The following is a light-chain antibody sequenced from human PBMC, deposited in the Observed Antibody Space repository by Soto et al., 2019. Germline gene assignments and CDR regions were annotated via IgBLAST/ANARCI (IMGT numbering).Light chain of an antibody. CDR3: QQYGSSPWT. CDR1: QTVSNNY. V-gene: IGKV3-20*01. Sequence: ETVLTQSPGSLSLSLGDRATLSSRASQTVSNNYLAWYQQKPGQAPRLLIYGTSNRATGIPDRFSGSGSGTDFTLTISRLEPEDFAIYYCQQYGSSPWTFGQGTKVDIK. J-gene: IGKJ1*01. CDR2: GTS.